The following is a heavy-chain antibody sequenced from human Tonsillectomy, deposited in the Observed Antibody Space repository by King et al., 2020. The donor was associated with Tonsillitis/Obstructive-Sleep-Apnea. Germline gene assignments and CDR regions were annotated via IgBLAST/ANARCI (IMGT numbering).Heavy chain of an antibody. CDR3: AREQARNFWSGYYEGYYYYMDV. CDR1: GFTFSSNY. J-gene: IGHJ6*03. D-gene: IGHD3-3*01. Sequence: VQLVESGGGLIQPGGSLRLSCAASGFTFSSNYMSWVRQAPGKGLEWVSVIYSGGSTYYADSVKGRFTISRDNSKNTLYLQMNSLRADDTAVYYCAREQARNFWSGYYEGYYYYMDVWGKGTTVTVSS. V-gene: IGHV3-53*01. CDR2: IYSGGST.